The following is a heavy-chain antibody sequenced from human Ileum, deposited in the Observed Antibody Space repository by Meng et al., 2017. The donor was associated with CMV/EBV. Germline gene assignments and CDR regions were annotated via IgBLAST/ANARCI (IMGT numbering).Heavy chain of an antibody. CDR2: IYHSGST. J-gene: IGHJ4*02. CDR3: ARWSYGSSGYYKFIDY. CDR1: GGSISSGNW. V-gene: IGHV4-4*02. Sequence: SGGSISSGNWWSWVRQPPGKGLEWIGEIYHSGSTNYNPSLKSQVTISVDKSKNQFSLKLSSVTAADTAVYYCARWSYGSSGYYKFIDYWGQGTLVTVSS. D-gene: IGHD3-22*01.